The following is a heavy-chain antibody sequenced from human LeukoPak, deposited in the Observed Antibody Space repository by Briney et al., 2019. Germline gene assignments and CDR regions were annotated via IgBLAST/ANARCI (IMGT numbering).Heavy chain of an antibody. J-gene: IGHJ4*02. CDR2: IVVGSGNT. V-gene: IGHV1-58*02. CDR3: AADSSSGWYFDY. D-gene: IGHD6-19*01. Sequence: SVKVSCKASGFTFTSSAMQWVRQARGQHLESIGWIVVGSGNTNYAQKFQERVTITRDMSTSTAYMELSSLRSEDTAVYYCAADSSSGWYFDYWGQGTLVTVSS. CDR1: GFTFTSSA.